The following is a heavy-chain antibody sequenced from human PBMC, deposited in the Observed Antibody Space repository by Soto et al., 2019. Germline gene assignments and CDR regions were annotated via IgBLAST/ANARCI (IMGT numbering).Heavy chain of an antibody. CDR1: GGSISSGGYS. CDR2: IYHSGST. CDR3: ARAQGYCSSGSCYSFYGMDV. J-gene: IGHJ6*02. D-gene: IGHD2-15*01. Sequence: PSETLSLTCAVSGGSISSGGYSWSWIRQPPGKGLEWIGYIYHSGSTYYNPSLKSRVTISVDRSKNQFSLKLSSVTAADTAVYYCARAQGYCSSGSCYSFYGMDVWGQGTTVTVSS. V-gene: IGHV4-30-2*01.